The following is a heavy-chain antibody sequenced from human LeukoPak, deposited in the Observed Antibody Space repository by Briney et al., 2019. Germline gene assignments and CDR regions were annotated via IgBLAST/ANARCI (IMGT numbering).Heavy chain of an antibody. V-gene: IGHV4-4*02. J-gene: IGHJ4*02. Sequence: SETLSLTCDVSGGSISRTNWWSWVRQSPGQGLEWIGEISLSGRTNYNPSLQSRVTMSLDDSKNQLSLDLASVTAADTAVYYCSRESGAFSPFGYWGQGTLVTVHS. CDR3: SRESGAFSPFGY. CDR1: GGSISRTNW. D-gene: IGHD1-26*01. CDR2: ISLSGRT.